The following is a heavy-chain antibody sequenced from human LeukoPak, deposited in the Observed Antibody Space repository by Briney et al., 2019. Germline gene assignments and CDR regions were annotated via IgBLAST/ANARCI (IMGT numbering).Heavy chain of an antibody. D-gene: IGHD2-2*01. CDR2: VYYSGTT. CDR3: ARRFCSSAGRHRTINWFDP. Sequence: PSETLSLTCSVSGGSINDYYWTWIRQPPGKPLEWIGYVYYSGTTTYNPSLRSRVTISLDTSKYQFSLRLSSVTAADTAVYYCARRFCSSAGRHRTINWFDPWGQGTLVTVSS. CDR1: GGSINDYY. V-gene: IGHV4-59*01. J-gene: IGHJ5*02.